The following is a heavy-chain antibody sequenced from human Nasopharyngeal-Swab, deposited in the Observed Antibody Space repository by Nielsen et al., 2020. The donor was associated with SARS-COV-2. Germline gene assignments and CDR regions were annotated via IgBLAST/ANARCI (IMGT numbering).Heavy chain of an antibody. Sequence: SETLSLTCTVSGGSISSSSYYWGWIRQPPGKGLEWIGSIYYSDSTYYTPSLKSRVTISVDTSKNQFPLKLNSVTAADTAVYYCARGYSYGECFQHWGQGTLVTVSS. CDR2: IYYSDST. CDR3: ARGYSYGECFQH. CDR1: GGSISSSSYY. V-gene: IGHV4-39*06. J-gene: IGHJ1*01. D-gene: IGHD5-18*01.